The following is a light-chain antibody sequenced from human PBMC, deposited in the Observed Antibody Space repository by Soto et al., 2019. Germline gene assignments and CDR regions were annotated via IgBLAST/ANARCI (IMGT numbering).Light chain of an antibody. CDR2: DTS. V-gene: IGKV3-15*01. CDR3: QQYNNWPPIT. Sequence: EIILTQSPATLYVSPGERATLSCRASQSLTSNLAWYQQRPGQAPRLLIYDTSTRATGIPARFSGSGSGTEFTLTISSLQSEDLAVYYCQQYNNWPPITFGQGTRLEIK. CDR1: QSLTSN. J-gene: IGKJ5*01.